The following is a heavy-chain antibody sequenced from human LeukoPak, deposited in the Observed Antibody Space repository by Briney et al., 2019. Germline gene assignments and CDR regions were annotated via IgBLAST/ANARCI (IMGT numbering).Heavy chain of an antibody. J-gene: IGHJ1*01. V-gene: IGHV3-7*01. CDR2: IKQDGSEK. CDR1: GFTLSSYW. CDR3: ARDLEYFQH. Sequence: GGSLRLSCAASGFTLSSYWMSWVRQAPGKGLEWVANIKQDGSEKYYVDSVKGRFTISRDNAKNSLYLQMNSLRAEDTAVYYCARDLEYFQHWGQGTLVTVSS.